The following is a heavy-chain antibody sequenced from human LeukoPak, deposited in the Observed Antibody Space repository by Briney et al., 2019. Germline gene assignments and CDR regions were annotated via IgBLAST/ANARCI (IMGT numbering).Heavy chain of an antibody. CDR2: IYHSGST. D-gene: IGHD6-19*01. J-gene: IGHJ6*03. CDR1: GYSISSGYY. V-gene: IGHV4-38-2*01. CDR3: ARITMAGNYYYYMDV. Sequence: SETLSLTCAVSGYSISSGYYWGWIRQPPGKGLEWIGSIYHSGSTYYNPSLKSRVTISVDTSKNHFSLKLSSVTAADTAVYYCARITMAGNYYYYMDVWGKGTTVTVSS.